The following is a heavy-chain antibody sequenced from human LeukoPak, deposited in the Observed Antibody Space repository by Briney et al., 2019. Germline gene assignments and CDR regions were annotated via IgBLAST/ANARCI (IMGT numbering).Heavy chain of an antibody. Sequence: GGSLRLSCAASGFTFSSYGIHWVRQAPGKGLEWVTFIRYDGSNKYYVDSVKGRFTISRDNSKNTLYLQMNSLRAEDTAVYYCAKAFLEGGRYYYDSSNAFDIWGQGTMVTVSS. J-gene: IGHJ3*02. CDR1: GFTFSSYG. V-gene: IGHV3-30*02. CDR3: AKAFLEGGRYYYDSSNAFDI. D-gene: IGHD3-22*01. CDR2: IRYDGSNK.